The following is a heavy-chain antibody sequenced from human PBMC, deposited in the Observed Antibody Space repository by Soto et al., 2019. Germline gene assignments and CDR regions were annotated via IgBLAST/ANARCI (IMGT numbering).Heavy chain of an antibody. D-gene: IGHD1-1*01. CDR2: LYDLGGS. Sequence: DVQLVESGGGLFQPGESLRLSCAAFGLTISGKKYVAWVRQAPGKGLEWVSALYDLGGSFYADSVKGRFTTSSDSSKTTVYLQMNDLRPDDTAVYYCATWHEREHAYDVWGQGTTVTVSS. J-gene: IGHJ3*01. CDR3: ATWHEREHAYDV. V-gene: IGHV3-53*01. CDR1: GLTISGKKY.